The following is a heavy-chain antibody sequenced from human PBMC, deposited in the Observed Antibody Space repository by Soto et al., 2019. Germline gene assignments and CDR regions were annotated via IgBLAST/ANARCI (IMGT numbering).Heavy chain of an antibody. V-gene: IGHV3-23*01. CDR2: ISASGGTT. J-gene: IGHJ3*02. CDR1: GFTFGNYA. CDR3: VKDRSRDGDHDTRDAFEI. Sequence: EVQLLESGGGLVQPGGSLRLSCAASGFTFGNYAMSWVRQAPGKGLEWVSSISASGGTTYYADAVKGHFTISRDSFTNTLFLQMKSLRAEDTATYYCVKDRSRDGDHDTRDAFEIWGQGTMVTVSS. D-gene: IGHD4-17*01.